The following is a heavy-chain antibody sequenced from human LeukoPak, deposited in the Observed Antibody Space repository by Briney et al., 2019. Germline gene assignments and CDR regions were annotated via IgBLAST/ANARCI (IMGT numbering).Heavy chain of an antibody. D-gene: IGHD3-10*01. V-gene: IGHV1-46*01. CDR3: ATGSRGYYGMDV. CDR1: GYTFTSYY. J-gene: IGHJ6*02. Sequence: ASVKVSCKASGYTFTSYYMHWVRQAPGQGLEWMGSINPSGGDTSYAQKFQGRVTMTEDTSTNTAYMELSSLRSEDTAVYYCATGSRGYYGMDVWGQGTTVTVSS. CDR2: INPSGGDT.